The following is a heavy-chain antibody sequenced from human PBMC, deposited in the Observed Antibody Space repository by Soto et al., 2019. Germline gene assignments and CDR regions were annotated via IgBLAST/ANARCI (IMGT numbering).Heavy chain of an antibody. CDR1: GGSFSGYY. Sequence: QVQLQQWGAGLLKPSETLSLTCAVYGGSFSGYYWSWIRQPPGKGLEWIGEINHSGSTNYNPSLTSRVTRSVDTSKIQFSLKLSSVTAADTAVYYCARVSSSYGSYSDYWGQGTLVTVSS. J-gene: IGHJ4*02. D-gene: IGHD5-18*01. CDR2: INHSGST. CDR3: ARVSSSYGSYSDY. V-gene: IGHV4-34*01.